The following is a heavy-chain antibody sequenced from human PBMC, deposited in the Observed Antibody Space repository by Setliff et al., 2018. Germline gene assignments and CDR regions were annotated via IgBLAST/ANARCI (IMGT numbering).Heavy chain of an antibody. Sequence: PSETLSLTCAVYGGSFSTYYWIWIRQPPGKGLEWIGEINHSGSTNYNPSLKSRVTISVDTSKNQFSLKLSSVTAADTAVYYCASCGYDWGDTYAFDIWGQGTMVTVSS. CDR1: GGSFSTYY. CDR2: INHSGST. CDR3: ASCGYDWGDTYAFDI. J-gene: IGHJ3*02. D-gene: IGHD5-12*01. V-gene: IGHV4-34*01.